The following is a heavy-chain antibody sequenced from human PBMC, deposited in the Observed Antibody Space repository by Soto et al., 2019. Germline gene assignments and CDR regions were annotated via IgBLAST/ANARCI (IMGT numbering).Heavy chain of an antibody. Sequence: QVQLVESGGGVVQPGRSLRLSCAASGFTFSRYGMHWVHQAPGRGLEWVAVIWYDGSNKYYADSVKGRFTISRDNSKNTLYLQMNSLRAEDTAVYYCARDERDSGSLDYWGQGTLVTVSS. CDR3: ARDERDSGSLDY. D-gene: IGHD3-10*01. CDR2: IWYDGSNK. V-gene: IGHV3-33*01. J-gene: IGHJ4*02. CDR1: GFTFSRYG.